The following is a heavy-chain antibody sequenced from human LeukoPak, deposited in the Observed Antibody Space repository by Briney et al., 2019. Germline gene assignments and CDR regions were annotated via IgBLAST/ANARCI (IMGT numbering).Heavy chain of an antibody. CDR1: GYTFTGYY. CDR3: ARGKRVRSVLRFLEWLLTNWFDP. D-gene: IGHD3-3*01. J-gene: IGHJ5*02. Sequence: GASVKVSCKASGYTFTGYYMHWVRQAPGQGLEWMGWINPNSGGTNYAQKFQGRVTMTRDTSISTAYMELSRLRSEDTAVYYCARGKRVRSVLRFLEWLLTNWFDPWGQGTLVTVSS. V-gene: IGHV1-2*02. CDR2: INPNSGGT.